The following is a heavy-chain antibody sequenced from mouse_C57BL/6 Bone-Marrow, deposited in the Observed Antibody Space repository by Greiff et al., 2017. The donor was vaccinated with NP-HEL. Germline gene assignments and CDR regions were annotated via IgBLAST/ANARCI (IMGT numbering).Heavy chain of an antibody. J-gene: IGHJ4*01. CDR2: ISSGSSTI. CDR1: GFTFSDSG. CDR3: ARGDYDWLDY. Sequence: EVKLVESGGGLVKPGGSLKLSCAASGFTFSDSGMHWVRQAPEKGLEWVAYISSGSSTIYYADTVKGRFTISRDNAKNTLFLQMTSLRSEDTAMYYCARGDYDWLDYWGQGTSVTVSS. V-gene: IGHV5-17*01. D-gene: IGHD2-4*01.